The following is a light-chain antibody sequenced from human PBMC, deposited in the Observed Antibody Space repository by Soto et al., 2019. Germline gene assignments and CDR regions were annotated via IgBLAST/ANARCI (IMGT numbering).Light chain of an antibody. CDR3: RHYNTYSPPYT. J-gene: IGKJ2*01. CDR2: KAS. CDR1: QSISYW. Sequence: DVQMTQFPSTLSASVGDRVTITCRASQSISYWLAWYKQKPGKAPNLLLYKASSLESGVPSRFSGSGSGTEFTLTITNLQPDDFATYYCRHYNTYSPPYTFGQGTKLEIK. V-gene: IGKV1-5*03.